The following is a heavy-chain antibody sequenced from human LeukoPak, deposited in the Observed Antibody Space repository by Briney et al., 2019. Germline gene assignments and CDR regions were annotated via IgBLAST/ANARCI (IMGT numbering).Heavy chain of an antibody. J-gene: IGHJ6*03. D-gene: IGHD6-13*01. Sequence: PGGSLRLSCAASEFTVSSNYMSWVRQAPGKGLEWVSVIYSGGSTYYADSVKGRFTISRDNSKNTLYLQMNSLRAEDTAVYYCARDIAGAHYYYYYMDVWGKGTTVTVSS. CDR2: IYSGGST. V-gene: IGHV3-53*01. CDR1: EFTVSSNY. CDR3: ARDIAGAHYYYYYMDV.